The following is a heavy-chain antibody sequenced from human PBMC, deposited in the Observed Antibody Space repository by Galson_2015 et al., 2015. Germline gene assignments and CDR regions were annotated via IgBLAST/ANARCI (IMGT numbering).Heavy chain of an antibody. CDR2: ISPGDSDT. CDR3: ARLSYDILTGYPQGGAFDI. J-gene: IGHJ3*02. Sequence: GLEWMGIISPGDSDTRYSPSFQGQVTISADKSISTAYLQWSSLKASDTAMYYCARLSYDILTGYPQGGAFDIWGQGTMVTVSS. V-gene: IGHV5-51*01. D-gene: IGHD3-9*01.